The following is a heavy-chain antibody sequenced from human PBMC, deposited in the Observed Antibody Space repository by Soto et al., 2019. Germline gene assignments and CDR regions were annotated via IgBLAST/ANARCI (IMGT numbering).Heavy chain of an antibody. CDR1: GFSLSSYG. Sequence: QVQLVESGGGVVQPGRSLRLSCVVSGFSLSSYGMHWVRQAPGKGLEWVAVISSGGSNRYYADSVKGRFTISRDTSKKILFLEMNSLRGADTAFYYCAMDRGQSSGFYYYHGVEVGGHGNTVTVS. CDR3: AMDRGQSSGFYYYHGVEV. V-gene: IGHV3-30*03. CDR2: ISSGGSNR. D-gene: IGHD5-18*01. J-gene: IGHJ6*02.